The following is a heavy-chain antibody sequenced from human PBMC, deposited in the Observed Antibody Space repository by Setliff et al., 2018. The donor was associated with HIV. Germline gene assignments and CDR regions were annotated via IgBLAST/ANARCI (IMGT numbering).Heavy chain of an antibody. V-gene: IGHV4-39*07. CDR3: ARVVKGYNWNYFDY. Sequence: SETLSLTCTVSGGSISSSSYYWGWIRQPPGKGLEWIGNIYSGGTTYYNSSLRSRVTISVDTSKNQFSLKLNSVTAADTAVYYCARVVKGYNWNYFDYWGQGTLGTVS. CDR1: GGSISSSSYY. CDR2: IYSGGTT. D-gene: IGHD1-20*01. J-gene: IGHJ4*02.